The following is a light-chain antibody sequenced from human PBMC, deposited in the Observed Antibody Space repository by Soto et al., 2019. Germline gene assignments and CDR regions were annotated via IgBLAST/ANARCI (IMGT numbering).Light chain of an antibody. CDR3: ASFTTTRTWV. V-gene: IGLV2-14*01. Sequence: QPVLTQPASVSGSPGQSITISCTGTSSDIGVYNYVSWFQQHPGKAPKLMIYEVNNRPSGVSDRFSGSKSGNTASLTISGLQAEDEADYYCASFTTTRTWVFGGGTKVTVL. CDR1: SSDIGVYNY. CDR2: EVN. J-gene: IGLJ3*02.